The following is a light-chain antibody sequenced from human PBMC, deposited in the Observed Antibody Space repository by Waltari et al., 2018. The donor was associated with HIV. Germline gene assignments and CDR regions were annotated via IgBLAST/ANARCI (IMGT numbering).Light chain of an antibody. CDR1: TLGDKY. Sequence: SYELTQPPSVSVSPGQTASITCSGDTLGDKYACWYQQKAGQSPVLVIYRDRKRPSGIPERFSGSNSGNTATLTISGTQAMDEADYYCQAWDSSTVVFGGGTKLTVL. CDR3: QAWDSSTVV. CDR2: RDR. J-gene: IGLJ2*01. V-gene: IGLV3-1*01.